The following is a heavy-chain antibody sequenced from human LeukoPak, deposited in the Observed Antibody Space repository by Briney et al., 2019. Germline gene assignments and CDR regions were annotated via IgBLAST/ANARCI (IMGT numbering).Heavy chain of an antibody. CDR2: IRTSGGVV. CDR3: VRDQFYAFDV. J-gene: IGHJ3*01. Sequence: PGGSLRLSCAASGFTFTSYTMNRVRQAPGKGLEWISYIRTSGGVVSYTDSVRGRFTISTDSAKNSLYLQMNSLRDDDTAVYYCVRDQFYAFDVWGQGTMVTVSS. CDR1: GFTFTSYT. V-gene: IGHV3-48*02.